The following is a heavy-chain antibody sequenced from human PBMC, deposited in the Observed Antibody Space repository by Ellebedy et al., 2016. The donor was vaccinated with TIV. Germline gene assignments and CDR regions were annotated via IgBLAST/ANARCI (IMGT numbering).Heavy chain of an antibody. CDR1: GGSISSSSYY. CDR2: IYYSGST. CDR3: ARHFLHDYGDPNAFDI. J-gene: IGHJ3*02. V-gene: IGHV4-39*01. Sequence: MPSETLSLTCTVSGGSISSSSYYWGWIRQPPGKGLEWIGSIYYSGSTYYNPSLKSRVTISADTSKNQFSLKLRSVTAADTAVYYCARHFLHDYGDPNAFDIWGQGTMVTVSS. D-gene: IGHD4-17*01.